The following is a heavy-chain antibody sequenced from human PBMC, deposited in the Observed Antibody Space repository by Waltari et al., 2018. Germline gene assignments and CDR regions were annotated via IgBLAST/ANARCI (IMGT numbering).Heavy chain of an antibody. V-gene: IGHV3-30*18. Sequence: QVQLVESGGGVVQPGRSLRLSCAASGFTFSSYGMHWVRQAPGKGLEWVAVISYDGSNKYYADSVKGRFTISRDNSKSTLYLQMNSLRAEDTAVYYCAKEGVTYSSSWYTAYWGQGTLVTVSS. CDR1: GFTFSSYG. J-gene: IGHJ4*02. CDR3: AKEGVTYSSSWYTAY. CDR2: ISYDGSNK. D-gene: IGHD6-13*01.